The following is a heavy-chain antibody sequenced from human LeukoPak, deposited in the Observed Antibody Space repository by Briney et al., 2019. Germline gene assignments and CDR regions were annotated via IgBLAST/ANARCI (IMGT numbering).Heavy chain of an antibody. D-gene: IGHD1-26*01. CDR3: ARNTQRVGATTTTEYYFDY. CDR1: GFTVSSNY. J-gene: IGHJ4*02. Sequence: PGGSLRLSCAASGFTVSSNYMSWVRQAPGKGLEWVSVIYSGGSTYYADSVKGRFTISRDNSKNTLYLQMNSLRAEDTAVYYCARNTQRVGATTTTEYYFDYWGQGTLVTVSS. V-gene: IGHV3-53*01. CDR2: IYSGGST.